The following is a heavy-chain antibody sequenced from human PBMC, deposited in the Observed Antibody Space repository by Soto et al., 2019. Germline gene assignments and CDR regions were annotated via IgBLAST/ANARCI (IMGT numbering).Heavy chain of an antibody. CDR3: AKGPAAGMSTHYHYYMDV. Sequence: PGGSLRLSCASSGFTFSSYAMSCVRQAPGKGLEWVSAISGSGGSTYYADSVKGRFTISRDNSKNTLYLQMNSLRAEDTAVYYCAKGPAAGMSTHYHYYMDVWGKGTAVTGSS. D-gene: IGHD6-13*01. CDR1: GFTFSSYA. CDR2: ISGSGGST. J-gene: IGHJ6*03. V-gene: IGHV3-23*01.